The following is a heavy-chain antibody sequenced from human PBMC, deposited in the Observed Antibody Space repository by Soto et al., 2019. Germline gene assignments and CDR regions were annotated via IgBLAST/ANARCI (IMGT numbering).Heavy chain of an antibody. D-gene: IGHD2-15*01. CDR3: ARANLGYCSGGSCYIPRPCDY. J-gene: IGHJ4*02. V-gene: IGHV1-18*01. CDR2: ISAYNGNT. CDR1: GYTFTSYG. Sequence: GASVKVSCKASGYTFTSYGISWVRQAPGQGLEWMGWISAYNGNTNYAQKLQGRVTMTTDTSTSTAYMELRSLRSDDTAVYYYARANLGYCSGGSCYIPRPCDYWGQGTLVTVSS.